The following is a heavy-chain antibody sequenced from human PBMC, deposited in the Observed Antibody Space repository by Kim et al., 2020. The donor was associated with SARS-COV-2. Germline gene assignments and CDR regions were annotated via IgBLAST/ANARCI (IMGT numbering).Heavy chain of an antibody. J-gene: IGHJ6*02. CDR1: GGSISSGDYY. CDR2: IYYSGST. CDR3: ARDRSYVTCAARRSHTYGMDV. V-gene: IGHV4-30-4*01. Sequence: LSLTCTVSGGSISSGDYYWSWLRQPPGKGREWIGYIYYSGSTYSNPSLKSRVTISVDTSKNQFSLKLSPVTAADTAVYYCARDRSYVTCAARRSHTYGMDVWGQGTTVTVSS. D-gene: IGHD3-16*01.